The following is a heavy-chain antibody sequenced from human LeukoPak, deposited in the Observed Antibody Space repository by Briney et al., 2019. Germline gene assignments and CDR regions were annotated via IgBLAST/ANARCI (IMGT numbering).Heavy chain of an antibody. CDR2: ISSDGSNK. J-gene: IGHJ6*02. V-gene: IGHV3-30-3*01. CDR1: GFTFGSYA. D-gene: IGHD2-2*01. Sequence: PGGSLRLSCAASGFTFGSYAMHWVRQAPGKGLEWVAVISSDGSNKYYADSVKGRFTISRDNSKNTLSLQMNGLRAEDTAVYYCARYDCSSTSCYWGPYGMDVWGQGTTVTVSS. CDR3: ARYDCSSTSCYWGPYGMDV.